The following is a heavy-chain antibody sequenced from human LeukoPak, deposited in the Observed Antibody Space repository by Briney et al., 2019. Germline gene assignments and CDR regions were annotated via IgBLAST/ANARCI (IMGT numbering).Heavy chain of an antibody. CDR2: IYYSGST. D-gene: IGHD5-18*01. CDR3: AGVDTAMVVDRGFDY. V-gene: IGHV4-59*01. J-gene: IGHJ4*02. CDR1: GGPISSYY. Sequence: SSETLSLTCTVSGGPISSYYWSWIRQPPGKGLEWIGYIYYSGSTNYNPSLKSRVTMSVDTSKNQFSLKLSSVTAADTAVYYCAGVDTAMVVDRGFDYWGQGTLVTVSS.